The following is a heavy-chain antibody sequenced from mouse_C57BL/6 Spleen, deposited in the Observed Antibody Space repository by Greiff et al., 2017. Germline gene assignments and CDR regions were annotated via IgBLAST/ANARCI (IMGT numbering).Heavy chain of an antibody. CDR3: ARDPYYGSSYSWYFDV. CDR2: ISDGGSYT. V-gene: IGHV5-4*01. D-gene: IGHD1-1*01. Sequence: DVHLVESGGGLVKPGGSLKLSCAASGFTFSSYAMSWVRQTPEKRLEWVATISDGGSYTYYPDNVKGRFTISRDNAKNNLYLQMSHLKSEDTAMYYCARDPYYGSSYSWYFDVWGTGTTVTVSS. J-gene: IGHJ1*03. CDR1: GFTFSSYA.